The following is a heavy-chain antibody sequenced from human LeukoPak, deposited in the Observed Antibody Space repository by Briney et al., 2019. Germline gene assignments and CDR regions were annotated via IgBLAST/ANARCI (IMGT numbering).Heavy chain of an antibody. Sequence: SETLSLTCTVSGGSMSSRSYYWGWIRQPPGKGLEWIGNIFYSGSTSYNPSLKSRVTISVDTSKNQFSLKLSSVTAADTTVYYCARMITENGAFDIWGLGTRVTVSS. J-gene: IGHJ3*02. CDR3: ARMITENGAFDI. V-gene: IGHV4-39*01. CDR1: GGSMSSRSYY. CDR2: IFYSGST. D-gene: IGHD3-16*01.